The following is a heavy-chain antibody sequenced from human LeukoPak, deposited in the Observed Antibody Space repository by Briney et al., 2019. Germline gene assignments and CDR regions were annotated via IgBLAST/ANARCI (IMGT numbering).Heavy chain of an antibody. Sequence: SETLSLTCAVYGGSFSGYYWSWIRQPPGKGLEWIGEINHSGSTNYNPSLKSRVTISVDTSKNQFSLKLSSVTAADTAVYYCARGYCSGGSCPGLDYYYYMDVWGKGTTVTVSS. CDR1: GGSFSGYY. J-gene: IGHJ6*03. CDR3: ARGYCSGGSCPGLDYYYYMDV. V-gene: IGHV4-34*01. D-gene: IGHD2-15*01. CDR2: INHSGST.